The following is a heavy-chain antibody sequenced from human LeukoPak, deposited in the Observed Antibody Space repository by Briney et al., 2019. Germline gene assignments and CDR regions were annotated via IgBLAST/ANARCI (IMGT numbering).Heavy chain of an antibody. CDR3: ARTSRPGWFDP. J-gene: IGHJ5*02. V-gene: IGHV4-4*07. CDR1: GGSISSYY. CDR2: IYTSGST. Sequence: TSETLSLTCTVSGGSISSYYWSWIRQPAGKGLEWIGRIYTSGSTNYNPSLKSRVTMSVDTSKNQFSLRLSSVTAADTAVYYCARTSRPGWFDPWGQGTLVTVSS.